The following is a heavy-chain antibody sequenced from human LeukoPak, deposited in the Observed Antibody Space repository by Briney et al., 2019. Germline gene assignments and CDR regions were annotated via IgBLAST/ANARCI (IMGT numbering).Heavy chain of an antibody. J-gene: IGHJ5*02. CDR3: ARDNDCSSTSCPNWFDP. Sequence: GGSLRLSCAASGFTLSSYWMSWVRQAPGKGLEWVAIIKQDGSEKYYVDSVKGRFTISRDNAKNSLYLQMNSLRAEDTAVYYCARDNDCSSTSCPNWFDPWGQGTLVTGSS. CDR2: IKQDGSEK. V-gene: IGHV3-7*01. CDR1: GFTLSSYW. D-gene: IGHD2-2*01.